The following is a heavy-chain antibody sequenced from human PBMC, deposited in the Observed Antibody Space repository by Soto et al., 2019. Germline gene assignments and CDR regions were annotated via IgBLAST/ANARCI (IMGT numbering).Heavy chain of an antibody. V-gene: IGHV1-58*01. CDR2: IVVGSGNT. Sequence: ASVKVSFKASGFTFTSSAVQWLRQARGQRLEWIGWIVVGSGNTNYAQKFQERVTITRDMSTSTAYMELSSLRSEDTAVYYCAAGRLRFLVPFDPWGQGTLVTVSS. CDR1: GFTFTSSA. J-gene: IGHJ5*02. D-gene: IGHD3-3*01. CDR3: AAGRLRFLVPFDP.